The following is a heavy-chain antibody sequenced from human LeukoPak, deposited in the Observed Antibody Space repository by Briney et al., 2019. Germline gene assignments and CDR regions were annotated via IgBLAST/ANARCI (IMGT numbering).Heavy chain of an antibody. V-gene: IGHV3-73*01. CDR2: IRSKANSYAT. J-gene: IGHJ4*02. CDR1: GFTLSGSA. Sequence: PGGSLKLSCAASGFTLSGSAMHWVRQASGPGVEWGGRIRSKANSYATAYAASVKGRFTISRDDSKYTAYLQMNSLKTEITVVYYCTRQMTTSSHWGQGTLVTVSS. D-gene: IGHD2/OR15-2a*01. CDR3: TRQMTTSSH.